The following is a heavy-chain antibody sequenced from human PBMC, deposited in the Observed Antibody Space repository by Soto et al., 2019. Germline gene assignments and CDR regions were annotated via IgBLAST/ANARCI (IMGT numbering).Heavy chain of an antibody. CDR2: IKSKTDGGTT. CDR3: TTDQANYGGNYNWFDP. D-gene: IGHD4-17*01. V-gene: IGHV3-15*01. J-gene: IGHJ5*02. CDR1: GFTFSNAW. Sequence: GGSLRLSCAASGFTFSNAWMSWVRQAPGKGLEWVGRIKSKTDGGTTEYAAPVKGRFTIARDDSKNTLYLQMISLKTEDTAVYYCTTDQANYGGNYNWFDPWGQGTLVTVSS.